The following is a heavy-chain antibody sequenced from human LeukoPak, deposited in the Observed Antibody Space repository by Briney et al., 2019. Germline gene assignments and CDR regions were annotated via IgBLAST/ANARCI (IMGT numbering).Heavy chain of an antibody. CDR3: ARDPGYGDYRWYFDY. Sequence: ASVKVSCKASGYTFTGYYMHWVRQAPGQGLEWMGWINPNSGGTNYAQKFQGRVTMTRDTSISTAYMELSRLRSDDTAVYYCARDPGYGDYRWYFDYWGQGTLVTVPS. CDR2: INPNSGGT. V-gene: IGHV1-2*02. CDR1: GYTFTGYY. J-gene: IGHJ4*02. D-gene: IGHD4-17*01.